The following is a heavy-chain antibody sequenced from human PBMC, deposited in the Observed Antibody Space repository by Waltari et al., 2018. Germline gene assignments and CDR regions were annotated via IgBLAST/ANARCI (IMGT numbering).Heavy chain of an antibody. CDR2: SNPNSGGT. CDR1: GYTFTGYY. CDR3: AREWPSEGEWLLHDAFDI. J-gene: IGHJ3*02. Sequence: QVQLVQSGAEVKKPGASVKVSCKASGYTFTGYYMHWVRQAPGQGLEWMGWSNPNSGGTNYAQKFQGRVTRTRDTSISTAYMELSRLRSDDTAVYYCAREWPSEGEWLLHDAFDIWGQGTMVTVSS. V-gene: IGHV1-2*02. D-gene: IGHD3-3*01.